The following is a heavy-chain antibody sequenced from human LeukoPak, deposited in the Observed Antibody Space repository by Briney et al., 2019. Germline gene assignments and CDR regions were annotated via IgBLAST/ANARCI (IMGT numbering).Heavy chain of an antibody. CDR3: SRSAAGTFVEYFQH. D-gene: IGHD6-13*01. V-gene: IGHV4-59*12. Sequence: SETLSLTCTVSGGSISSYYWSWIRQPPGKGLEWIGSIYYSGSTYYNPSLKSRVTISVDTSKNQFSLKLSSVTAADTAVYYCSRSAAGTFVEYFQHWGQGTLVTVSS. J-gene: IGHJ1*01. CDR1: GGSISSYY. CDR2: IYYSGST.